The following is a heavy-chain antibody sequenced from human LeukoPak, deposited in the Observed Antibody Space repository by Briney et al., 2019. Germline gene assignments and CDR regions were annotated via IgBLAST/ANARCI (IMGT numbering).Heavy chain of an antibody. V-gene: IGHV1-8*01. Sequence: ASVKVSCKASGYTFTSYDINWVRQATGQGLGWMGWMNPNSGNTGYAQKFQGRVTMTRNTSISTAYMELSSLRSEDTAVYYCARDVYGDYVFGYWGQGTLVTVSS. CDR2: MNPNSGNT. J-gene: IGHJ4*02. D-gene: IGHD4-17*01. CDR1: GYTFTSYD. CDR3: ARDVYGDYVFGY.